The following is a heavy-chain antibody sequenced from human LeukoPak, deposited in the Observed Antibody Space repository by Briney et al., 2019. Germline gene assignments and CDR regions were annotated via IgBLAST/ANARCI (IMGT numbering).Heavy chain of an antibody. CDR1: SGSISSSNW. Sequence: SETLSLTCAVYSGSISSSNWWSWVRQPPGKGLEWIGEIYHSGSTNYNPSLKSRVTISVDKSKNQFSLKLSSVTAADTAVYYCASKPAPYYYDSSGERYYYYYGMDVWGQGTTVTLSS. J-gene: IGHJ6*02. V-gene: IGHV4-4*02. CDR3: ASKPAPYYYDSSGERYYYYYGMDV. D-gene: IGHD3-22*01. CDR2: IYHSGST.